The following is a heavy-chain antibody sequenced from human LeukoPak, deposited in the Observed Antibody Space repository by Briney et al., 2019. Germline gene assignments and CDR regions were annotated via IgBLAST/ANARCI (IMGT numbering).Heavy chain of an antibody. V-gene: IGHV4-34*01. J-gene: IGHJ5*02. D-gene: IGHD3-3*02. CDR1: GGSFSGYY. CDR3: ARHPFLEWLLFT. CDR2: INHSGST. Sequence: SETLSLTCAVYGGSFSGYYWSWIRQPPGKGLEWIGEINHSGSTYYNPSLKSRVTISVDTSKNQFSLKLSSVTAADTAVYYCARHPFLEWLLFTWGQGTLVTVSS.